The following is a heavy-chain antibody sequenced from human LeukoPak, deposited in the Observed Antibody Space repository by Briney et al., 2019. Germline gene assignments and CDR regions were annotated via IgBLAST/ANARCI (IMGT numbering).Heavy chain of an antibody. V-gene: IGHV3-48*01. CDR2: ISSSSSTI. CDR3: ARAGYYDSSATFDY. CDR1: GFTFSSYS. D-gene: IGHD3-22*01. J-gene: IGHJ4*02. Sequence: PGGSLRLSCAASGFTFSSYSMNWVRQAPGKGLEWVSYISSSSSTIYYADSMKGRFTISRDNAKNSLYLQMNSLRAEDTAVYYCARAGYYDSSATFDYWGQGTLVTVSS.